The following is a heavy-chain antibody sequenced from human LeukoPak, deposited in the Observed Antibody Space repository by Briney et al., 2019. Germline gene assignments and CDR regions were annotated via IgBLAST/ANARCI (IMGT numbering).Heavy chain of an antibody. CDR3: ARGPYCSSTSCYKGGDYYYYYYMDV. Sequence: ASVKVSCTASGYTFTGYYMHWVRQAPGQGLEWMGWINPNSGGTNYAQKFQGRVTMTRDTSISTAYMELSRLRSDDTAVYYCARGPYCSSTSCYKGGDYYYYYYMDVWGKGTTVTVSS. D-gene: IGHD2-2*02. CDR1: GYTFTGYY. V-gene: IGHV1-2*02. CDR2: INPNSGGT. J-gene: IGHJ6*03.